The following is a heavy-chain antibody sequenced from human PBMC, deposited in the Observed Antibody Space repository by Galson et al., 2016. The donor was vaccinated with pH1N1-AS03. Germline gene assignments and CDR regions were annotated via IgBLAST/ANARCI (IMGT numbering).Heavy chain of an antibody. CDR1: GYTFTNYG. CDR3: ARDAAYYYGMDV. J-gene: IGHJ6*02. CDR2: ISSFNGYT. D-gene: IGHD6-25*01. Sequence: SGYTFTNYGVSWVRQAPGQGLEWMGGISSFNGYTTYAQKLQDRVTMTRDTSTSTAYMGLRSLRSDDTAVYFCARDAAYYYGMDVWGQGTTVIVS. V-gene: IGHV1-18*01.